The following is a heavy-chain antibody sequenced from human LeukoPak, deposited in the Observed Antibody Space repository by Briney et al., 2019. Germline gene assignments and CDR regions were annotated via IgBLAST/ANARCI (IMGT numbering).Heavy chain of an antibody. Sequence: SETLSLTCTVSGGSIIGYYLSWIRQPPGKGLEWIGSIYYSGSTNYNPSLKSRVTIPVETSKNQFSLKLSSVTAADTAVCYCARYANSPYYYYAMDVWGQGTTVTVSS. CDR3: ARYANSPYYYYAMDV. CDR2: IYYSGST. J-gene: IGHJ6*02. D-gene: IGHD4/OR15-4a*01. CDR1: GGSIIGYY. V-gene: IGHV4-59*12.